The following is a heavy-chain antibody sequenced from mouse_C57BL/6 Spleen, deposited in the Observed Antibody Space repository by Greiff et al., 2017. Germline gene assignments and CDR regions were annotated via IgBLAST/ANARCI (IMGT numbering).Heavy chain of an antibody. D-gene: IGHD2-3*01. CDR3: ARSRDGYSDAMDY. J-gene: IGHJ4*01. CDR1: GYSFTSYY. Sequence: VKLQESGPELVKPGASVKISCKASGYSFTSYYIHWVKQRPGQGRERIGWIYPGRGNTKYNEKFKGKATLTADTSSSTAYMQLSSLTSEDSAVYYCARSRDGYSDAMDYWGQGTSVTVSS. V-gene: IGHV1-66*01. CDR2: IYPGRGNT.